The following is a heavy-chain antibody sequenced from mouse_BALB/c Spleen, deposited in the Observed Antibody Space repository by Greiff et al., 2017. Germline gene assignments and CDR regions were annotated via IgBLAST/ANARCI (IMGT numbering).Heavy chain of an antibody. Sequence: DVKLQESGPGLVKPSQSLSLTCTVTGYSITSDYAWNWIRQFPGNKLEWMGYISYSGSTSYNPSLKSRISITRDTSKNQFFLQLNSVTTEDTATYYCARGATATDLNRYFDYWGQGTTLTVSS. CDR1: GYSITSDYA. CDR3: ARGATATDLNRYFDY. J-gene: IGHJ2*01. V-gene: IGHV3-2*02. CDR2: ISYSGST. D-gene: IGHD1-2*01.